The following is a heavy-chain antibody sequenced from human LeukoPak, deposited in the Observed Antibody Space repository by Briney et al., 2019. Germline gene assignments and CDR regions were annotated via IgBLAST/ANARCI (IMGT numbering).Heavy chain of an antibody. J-gene: IGHJ2*01. CDR1: GYTFTGYY. CDR2: INPNSGGT. Sequence: ASVKVSCKASGYTFTGYYMHWVRQAPGQGLEWIGRINPNSGGTNYAQKFQGRVTMTRDTSISTAYMELSRLRSDDTAVYYGARADIAVAGGNWYFDLWGRGTLVTVSS. V-gene: IGHV1-2*06. CDR3: ARADIAVAGGNWYFDL. D-gene: IGHD6-19*01.